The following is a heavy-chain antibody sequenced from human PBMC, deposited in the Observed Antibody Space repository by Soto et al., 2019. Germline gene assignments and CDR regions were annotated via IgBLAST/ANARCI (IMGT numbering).Heavy chain of an antibody. D-gene: IGHD3-10*01. J-gene: IGHJ4*02. CDR1: GFTFSSHA. Sequence: EVQLLESGGGLVQPGGSLRISCIGSGFTFSSHAMSWVRQAPGKGLAWVSAISGSGGTTYYADSVKGRFAVSRDNSNNTLYLQMNSLRAEDTAVYYCAKQRAGFGSGSDTYYFDYWGQGTLVTVSS. V-gene: IGHV3-23*01. CDR2: ISGSGGTT. CDR3: AKQRAGFGSGSDTYYFDY.